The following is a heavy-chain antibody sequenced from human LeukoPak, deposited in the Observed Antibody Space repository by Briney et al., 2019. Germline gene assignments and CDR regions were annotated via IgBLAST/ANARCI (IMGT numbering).Heavy chain of an antibody. Sequence: ASVKVSCKTSGYTFTSYGISWMRQAPGQGLEWMGWISAYNGNTNYAQKLQGRVTMTTDTSTSTAYMELRSLRSDDTAVYYCARVEYSSSSTWFGPWGQGTLVTVSS. D-gene: IGHD6-6*01. J-gene: IGHJ5*02. V-gene: IGHV1-18*01. CDR2: ISAYNGNT. CDR1: GYTFTSYG. CDR3: ARVEYSSSSTWFGP.